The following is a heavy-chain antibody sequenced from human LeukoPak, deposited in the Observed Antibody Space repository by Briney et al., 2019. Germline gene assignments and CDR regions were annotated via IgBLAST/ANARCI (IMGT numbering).Heavy chain of an antibody. V-gene: IGHV1-8*01. D-gene: IGHD2-2*01. Sequence: GASVKVSCKASGYTFTSYDINWVRQATGQGLEWMGWMNPNGGNTGYAQKFQGRVTMTRNTSISTAYMELSSLRSEDTAVYYCARGNIVVVPAAEDWFDPWGQGTLVTVSS. J-gene: IGHJ5*02. CDR2: MNPNGGNT. CDR3: ARGNIVVVPAAEDWFDP. CDR1: GYTFTSYD.